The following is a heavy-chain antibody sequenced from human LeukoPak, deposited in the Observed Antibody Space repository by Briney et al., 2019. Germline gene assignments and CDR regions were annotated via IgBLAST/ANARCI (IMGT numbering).Heavy chain of an antibody. V-gene: IGHV1-69*13. Sequence: GASVKLSCKATGGTFTSYAISWVRHAPGQGLERKGGIILIFGTANYAQKFQGRVTITADESTSTAYMELSSLRSEDTAVYYCARAARYCSSTSCYGGMDVWGQGTTVTVSS. CDR1: GGTFTSYA. CDR3: ARAARYCSSTSCYGGMDV. D-gene: IGHD2-2*01. CDR2: IILIFGTA. J-gene: IGHJ6*02.